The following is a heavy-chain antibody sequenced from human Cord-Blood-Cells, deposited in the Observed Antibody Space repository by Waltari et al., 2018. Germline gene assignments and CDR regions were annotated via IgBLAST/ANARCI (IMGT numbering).Heavy chain of an antibody. CDR2: INHSGST. Sequence: QVQLQQWGAGLLKPSETLSLTCAVYGGSFRGYYWSWIRQPPGKGLEWIGEINHSGSTNYNPSLKSRVTISVDTSKNQFSLKLSSVTAADTAVYYCARRDLSSSWYVDYWGQGTLVTVSS. V-gene: IGHV4-34*01. D-gene: IGHD6-13*01. CDR1: GGSFRGYY. CDR3: ARRDLSSSWYVDY. J-gene: IGHJ4*02.